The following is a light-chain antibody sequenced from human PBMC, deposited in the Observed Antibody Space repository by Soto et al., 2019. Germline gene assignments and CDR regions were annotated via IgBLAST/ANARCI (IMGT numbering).Light chain of an antibody. Sequence: EIVLTQSPGTLSLSPGERATLSCRASQSVSSSSLAWFQQKPGHAPRLLIYGASSRATGIPDRFSGSRSGTDFTLTISRLEPEDFTVYHCQQYGRSPHTFGGGTKVDIK. V-gene: IGKV3-20*01. J-gene: IGKJ4*01. CDR1: QSVSSSS. CDR2: GAS. CDR3: QQYGRSPHT.